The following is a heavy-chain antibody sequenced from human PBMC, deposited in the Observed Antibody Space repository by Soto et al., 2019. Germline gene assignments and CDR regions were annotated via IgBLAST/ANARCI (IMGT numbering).Heavy chain of an antibody. V-gene: IGHV3-11*04. D-gene: IGHD2-15*01. CDR3: ARDGYCSGGSCYSVPVFDY. Sequence: PGGSLRLSCAASGFTFSDYYMSWIRQAPGKGLEWVSYISSSSSTIYYADSVKGRFTISRDNSKNTLYLQMNSLRAEDTAVYYCARDGYCSGGSCYSVPVFDYWGQGTLVTVSS. CDR1: GFTFSDYY. J-gene: IGHJ4*02. CDR2: ISSSSSTI.